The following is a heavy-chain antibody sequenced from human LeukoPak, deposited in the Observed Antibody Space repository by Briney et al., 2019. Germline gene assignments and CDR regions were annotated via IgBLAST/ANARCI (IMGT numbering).Heavy chain of an antibody. D-gene: IGHD6-19*01. CDR1: GFTFTSSA. CDR3: AASSGGGGGFDY. Sequence: SVKVSCMASGFTFTSSAMQWVRQARGQRLEWIGWIVVGSGNTNYAQKFQERVTITRDMSTSTAYMELSSLRSEDTAVYYCAASSGGGGGFDYWGQGTLVTVSS. CDR2: IVVGSGNT. J-gene: IGHJ4*02. V-gene: IGHV1-58*02.